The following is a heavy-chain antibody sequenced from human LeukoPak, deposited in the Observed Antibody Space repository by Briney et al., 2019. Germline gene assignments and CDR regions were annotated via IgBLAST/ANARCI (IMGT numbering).Heavy chain of an antibody. D-gene: IGHD3-9*01. J-gene: IGHJ5*02. Sequence: ASVKVSCKASGYTFTGYYMHWVRQAPGQGLEWMGWINPNSGGTNYAQKFQGRVTMTRDTSISTAYMELSRLRSDDTVVYYCARDYYDILTGYSFNWFDPWGQGTLVTVSS. CDR3: ARDYYDILTGYSFNWFDP. CDR2: INPNSGGT. V-gene: IGHV1-2*02. CDR1: GYTFTGYY.